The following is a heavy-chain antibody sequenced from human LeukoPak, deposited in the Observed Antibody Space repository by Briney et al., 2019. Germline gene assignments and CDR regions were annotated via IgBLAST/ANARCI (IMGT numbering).Heavy chain of an antibody. D-gene: IGHD3-10*01. J-gene: IGHJ4*02. V-gene: IGHV3-48*02. Sequence: PGGSLRLSCAASGFTFSSYSMNWVRQAPGKGLEWVSYISSSSTIYYADSVKGRFTISRDNAKNSLYLQMNSLRDEDTAVYYCARDGVTMVRGVPHWGQGTLVTVSS. CDR2: ISSSSTI. CDR3: ARDGVTMVRGVPH. CDR1: GFTFSSYS.